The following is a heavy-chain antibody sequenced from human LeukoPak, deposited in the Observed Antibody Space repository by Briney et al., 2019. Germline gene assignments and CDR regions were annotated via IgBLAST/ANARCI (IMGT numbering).Heavy chain of an antibody. Sequence: ASVKVSCKASGYTFTTYGISWVRQAPGQGLEWRGWISAYNGNTNYAQKLQGRVTMTTDTSTNTAYMELRSLRSDDTAVHYCARDPTVTAAAGPYYFDYWGQGTLVTVSS. CDR3: ARDPTVTAAAGPYYFDY. CDR1: GYTFTTYG. J-gene: IGHJ4*02. D-gene: IGHD6-13*01. V-gene: IGHV1-18*01. CDR2: ISAYNGNT.